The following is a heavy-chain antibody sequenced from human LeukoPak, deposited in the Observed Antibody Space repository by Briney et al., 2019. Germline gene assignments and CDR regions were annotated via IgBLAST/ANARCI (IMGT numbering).Heavy chain of an antibody. V-gene: IGHV1-8*03. CDR1: GYTFTNYD. J-gene: IGHJ6*03. Sequence: ASVKVSCKASGYTFTNYDINWVRQATGQGLEWMGWMNPSSGNTSYAEKFQGRVTITRDTSITTAYMELTSLRSEDSAVYYCARGPAYSNHGASYYYYMDVWGKGTTVTVSS. D-gene: IGHD4-11*01. CDR2: MNPSSGNT. CDR3: ARGPAYSNHGASYYYYMDV.